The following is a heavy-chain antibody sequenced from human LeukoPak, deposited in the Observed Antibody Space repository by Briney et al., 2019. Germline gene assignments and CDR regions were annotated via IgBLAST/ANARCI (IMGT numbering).Heavy chain of an antibody. V-gene: IGHV4-4*07. Sequence: SETLSLTCTVSGGSISSYYWSWIRQPAGKGLEWIGRIYTSGSTNYNPSLKSRVTMSVDTSKNQFSLKLSSVTAADTAVYYCARSLPGIAVAGTWYFDLWGRGTLVTVSS. CDR1: GGSISSYY. D-gene: IGHD6-19*01. J-gene: IGHJ2*01. CDR3: ARSLPGIAVAGTWYFDL. CDR2: IYTSGST.